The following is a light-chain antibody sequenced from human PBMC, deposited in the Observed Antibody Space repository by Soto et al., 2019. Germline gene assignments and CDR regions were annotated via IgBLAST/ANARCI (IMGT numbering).Light chain of an antibody. V-gene: IGKV3-20*01. CDR3: QQYASSPFT. J-gene: IGKJ2*01. CDR1: RSVTSTY. Sequence: VLTQSPGTLSLSPGERATLSCRASRSVTSTYLGWYQQKPGQAPRLLIYGASSRATGIPDRFSGSGSGTDVTLTVSRLEPEDFALYYCQQYASSPFTFGQGTKLEI. CDR2: GAS.